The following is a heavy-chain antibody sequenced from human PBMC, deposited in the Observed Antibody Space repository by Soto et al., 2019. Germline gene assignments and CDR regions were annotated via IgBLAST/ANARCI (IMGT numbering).Heavy chain of an antibody. CDR3: ARDWGGEFGWDSVVVTDYYDIDV. D-gene: IGHD2-2*01. CDR2: TYYRSKWYN. Sequence: SQTLSLTCAISGDSVSSNSAAWNWIRQSPSRGLEWLGRTYYRSKWYNDYTVSVKSRVTINPDTSKNQFSPQLNSVTLEDTAVYYCARDWGGEFGWDSVVVTDYYDIDVWGQGTTVTVSS. CDR1: GDSVSSNSAA. J-gene: IGHJ6*02. V-gene: IGHV6-1*01.